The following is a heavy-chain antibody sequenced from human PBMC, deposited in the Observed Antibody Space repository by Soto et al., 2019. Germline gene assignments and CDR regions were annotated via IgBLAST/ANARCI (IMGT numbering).Heavy chain of an antibody. CDR3: ARKAWYNWSYEFDY. Sequence: QVQLVESGGGVVQPGRSLRLSCAVSGFNLSSNGMHWVRQAPGKGLEWVAHIWYDGVNKYYSDSVKGRFTISRDSSKNILYQQMNSRKAEDRAFYTCARKAWYNWSYEFDYWGQGTRSPSPQ. V-gene: IGHV3-33*01. CDR2: IWYDGVNK. CDR1: GFNLSSNG. D-gene: IGHD1-7*01. J-gene: IGHJ4*02.